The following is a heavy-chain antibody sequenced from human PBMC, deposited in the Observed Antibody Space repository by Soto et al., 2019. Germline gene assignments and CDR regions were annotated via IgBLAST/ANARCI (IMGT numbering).Heavy chain of an antibody. J-gene: IGHJ6*02. Sequence: SSETLSLTCTVSGGSISSSSYYWGWIRQPPGKGLEWIGSIYYSGSTYYNPSLKSRVTISVDTSKNQFSLKLSSVTAADTAVYYCARLYCGGDCYFLTRPYYGMDVWGQGTTVTVPS. D-gene: IGHD2-21*02. CDR3: ARLYCGGDCYFLTRPYYGMDV. V-gene: IGHV4-39*01. CDR1: GGSISSSSYY. CDR2: IYYSGST.